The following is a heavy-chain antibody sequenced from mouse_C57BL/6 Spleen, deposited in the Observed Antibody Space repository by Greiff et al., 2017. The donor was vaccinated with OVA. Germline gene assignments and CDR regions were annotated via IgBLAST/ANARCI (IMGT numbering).Heavy chain of an antibody. V-gene: IGHV1-80*01. CDR3: ARWGGRDAMDY. CDR1: GYAFSSYW. J-gene: IGHJ4*01. Sequence: VQLQQSGAELVKPGASVKISCKASGYAFSSYWMNWVKQRPGTGLEWLGQIYPGDGDTNYNGKFKGKATLTADKSSSTAYMQLSSLTSEDSAVYFCARWGGRDAMDYWGQGTSVTVSS. CDR2: IYPGDGDT.